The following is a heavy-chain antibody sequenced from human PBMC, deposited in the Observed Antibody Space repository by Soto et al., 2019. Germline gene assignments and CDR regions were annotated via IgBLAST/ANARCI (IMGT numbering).Heavy chain of an antibody. Sequence: EVQLVESGGGLIQPGGSLRLSCAVSGFTVSNNYMSWVRQAPGKGLEGVSVIYSGGYTAYGDSVKGRFTISRDNSKNTLNLQMERLGAGDPAGYYWGARPGGGGYWGQGTLVTVSS. CDR1: GFTVSNNY. D-gene: IGHD3-10*01. CDR2: IYSGGYT. CDR3: GARPGGGGY. J-gene: IGHJ4*02. V-gene: IGHV3-53*01.